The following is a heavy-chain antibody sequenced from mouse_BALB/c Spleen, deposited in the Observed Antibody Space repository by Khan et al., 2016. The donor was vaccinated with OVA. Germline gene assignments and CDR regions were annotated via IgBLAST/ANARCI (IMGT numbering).Heavy chain of an antibody. Sequence: QVQLQQSGAELAKPGASVKMSCKASGYTFTNYWMHWVKQRPGQGLEWIGYVNTSTGYTEYNQKFKDKAALTAEKSSSTAYLQLSSLTSEESAVYYCVCHGSSSAWFTYWGQGTLVTVSA. J-gene: IGHJ3*01. CDR2: VNTSTGYT. CDR3: VCHGSSSAWFTY. CDR1: GYTFTNYW. V-gene: IGHV1-7*01. D-gene: IGHD1-1*01.